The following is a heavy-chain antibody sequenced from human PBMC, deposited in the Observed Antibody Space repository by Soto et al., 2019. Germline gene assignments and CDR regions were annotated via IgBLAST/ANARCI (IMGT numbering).Heavy chain of an antibody. CDR2: IYNSGST. CDR1: GGSVSSGDYY. Sequence: SETLSLTCAVSGGSVSSGDYYWNWIRQPPGKGLEWIGYIYNSGSTSYNPSLESRVTISIDTSKNQFSLKLSSVTAADTAVYFCAREWARSRGWTWFDPWGQGTLVTV. J-gene: IGHJ5*02. D-gene: IGHD1-26*01. CDR3: AREWARSRGWTWFDP. V-gene: IGHV4-61*08.